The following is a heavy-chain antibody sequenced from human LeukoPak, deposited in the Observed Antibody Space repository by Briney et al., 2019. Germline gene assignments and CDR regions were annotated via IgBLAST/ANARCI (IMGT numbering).Heavy chain of an antibody. CDR1: GFTFADYT. CDR3: ASRGSYSSFDY. D-gene: IGHD1-26*01. CDR2: IWYDGSNK. V-gene: IGHV3-30*04. J-gene: IGHJ4*02. Sequence: GGSLRLSCTASGFTFADYTLTWFRQAPGKGLEWVAVIWYDGSNKYYADSVKGRFTISRDNSKNTLYLQMSSLKPEDTAVYYCASRGSYSSFDYWGQGTLVTVSS.